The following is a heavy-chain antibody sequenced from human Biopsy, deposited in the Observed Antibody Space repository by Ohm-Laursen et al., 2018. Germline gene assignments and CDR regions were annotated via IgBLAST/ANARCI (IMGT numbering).Heavy chain of an antibody. CDR2: IWYDGSRQ. J-gene: IGHJ3*01. CDR3: SKLGGDPAPFDRASDV. CDR1: GFTFSSYG. D-gene: IGHD2-21*02. V-gene: IGHV3-33*06. Sequence: SLRLSCAASGFTFSSYGMHWVRQAPGKGLEWVAVIWYDGSRQYYADSVKGRFTISRDNSKNTLYLQMSSLRVEDTAVYFCSKLGGDPAPFDRASDVWSRGTKVTVSS.